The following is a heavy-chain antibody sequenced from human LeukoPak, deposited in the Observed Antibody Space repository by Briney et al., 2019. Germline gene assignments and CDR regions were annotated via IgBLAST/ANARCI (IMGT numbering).Heavy chain of an antibody. CDR2: INGNGGRT. Sequence: GGCLRHSCAAPGFTFYDNGMSWGRHAPGKGGEWGSGINGNGGRTDYAGSVKGRFTISRDKAKNSLYLQMNSLSAEDTALYHCARSVLGFGEFSNWFDPWGQGTLVTVSS. V-gene: IGHV3-20*01. J-gene: IGHJ5*02. CDR3: ARSVLGFGEFSNWFDP. D-gene: IGHD3-10*01. CDR1: GFTFYDNG.